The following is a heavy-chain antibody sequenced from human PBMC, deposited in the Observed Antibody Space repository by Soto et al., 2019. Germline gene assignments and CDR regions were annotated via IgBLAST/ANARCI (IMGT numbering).Heavy chain of an antibody. V-gene: IGHV4-59*08. J-gene: IGHJ4*02. CDR2: IYYSGST. D-gene: IGHD2-21*02. CDR3: ARHRGHPAISDFDY. Sequence: SETLSLTCTVSGGSISSYYWSWIRQPPGKGLEWIGYIYYSGSTNYNPSLKSRVTISVDTSKNQFSLKLSSVTAADTAAYYCARHRGHPAISDFDYWGQGTLVTVSS. CDR1: GGSISSYY.